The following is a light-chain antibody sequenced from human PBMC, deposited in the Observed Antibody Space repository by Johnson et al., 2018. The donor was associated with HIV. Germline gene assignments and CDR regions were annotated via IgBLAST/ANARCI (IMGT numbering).Light chain of an antibody. CDR2: DNN. V-gene: IGLV1-51*01. Sequence: QSVLTQPPSVSAAPGQKVTISCSGSISNIGNNYVSWYQQLPGTAPKLLIYDNNKRPSGIPDRFSGSKSGTSATLGITGVHTGDEADYYCAAWDSGLSARYVLGPGT. CDR3: AAWDSGLSARYV. CDR1: ISNIGNNY. J-gene: IGLJ1*01.